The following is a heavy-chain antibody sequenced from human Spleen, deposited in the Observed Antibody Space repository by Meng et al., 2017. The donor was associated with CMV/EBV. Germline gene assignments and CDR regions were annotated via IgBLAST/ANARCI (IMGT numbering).Heavy chain of an antibody. J-gene: IGHJ6*02. V-gene: IGHV4-34*01. D-gene: IGHD3-3*01. CDR3: ARGSYYDFWSGYYTLYYYYYGMDV. CDR2: IHHSGST. CDR1: GESFSGYY. Sequence: GSLRLSCAVFGESFSGYYWSWIRQPPGKGLEWIGEIHHSGSTNYNPSLKSRVTISVDTSKNQFSLKLSSVTAADTAVYYCARGSYYDFWSGYYTLYYYYYGMDVWGQGTTVTVSS.